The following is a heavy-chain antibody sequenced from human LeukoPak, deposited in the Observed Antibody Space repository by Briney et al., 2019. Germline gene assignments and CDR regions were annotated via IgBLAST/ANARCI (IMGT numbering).Heavy chain of an antibody. J-gene: IGHJ4*02. Sequence: AASVKVSCKASGGTFSNFGINWVRLAPGQGLEWMGWISAYNGNTNYAQKFQGRVTMTRDTSINTAYMELSRLRSDDTAVYYCARDLGSYSSSWYLRYWGQGTLVTVSS. CDR1: GGTFSNFG. CDR3: ARDLGSYSSSWYLRY. V-gene: IGHV1-2*02. CDR2: ISAYNGNT. D-gene: IGHD6-13*01.